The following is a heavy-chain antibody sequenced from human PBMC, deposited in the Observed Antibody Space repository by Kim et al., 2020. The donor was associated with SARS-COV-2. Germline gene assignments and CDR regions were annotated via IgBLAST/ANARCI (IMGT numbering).Heavy chain of an antibody. CDR2: INHSGST. D-gene: IGHD6-13*01. CDR3: ARPKPGYSSSWYDY. Sequence: SETLSLTCAVYGGSFSGYYWSWIRQPPGKGLEWIGEINHSGSTNYNPSLKSRVTISVDTSKNQFSLKLSSVTAADTAVYYCARPKPGYSSSWYDYWGQGTLVTVSS. V-gene: IGHV4-34*01. CDR1: GGSFSGYY. J-gene: IGHJ4*02.